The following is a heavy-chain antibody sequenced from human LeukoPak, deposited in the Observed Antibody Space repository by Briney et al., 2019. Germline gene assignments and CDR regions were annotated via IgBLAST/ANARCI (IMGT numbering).Heavy chain of an antibody. CDR3: ARWAGYCRITNCYSAFDY. J-gene: IGHJ4*02. CDR1: GGTFSGYA. CDR2: ITPIFATP. Sequence: SVKVSCKASGGTFSGYAISWVRQAPGQGLEWMGGITPIFATPSYAQKFQGRVTITADESTSTAYMELSGLRSEDTAVYYCARWAGYCRITNCYSAFDYWGQGTLVTVSS. D-gene: IGHD2-2*02. V-gene: IGHV1-69*01.